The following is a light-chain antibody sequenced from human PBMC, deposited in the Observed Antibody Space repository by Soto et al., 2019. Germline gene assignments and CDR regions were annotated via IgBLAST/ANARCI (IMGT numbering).Light chain of an antibody. Sequence: DIVMTQSPDSLAVSLGERATINCKSSQSVLYSTLSKNYLSWYQQKPGQPPKLLIYWSSTRESGVPDRVSGSVSGTDFTLTISRLQAEDVAVYYCHQYYTTPYTFGQGTKLEIK. CDR2: WSS. CDR3: HQYYTTPYT. CDR1: QSVLYSTLSKNY. J-gene: IGKJ2*01. V-gene: IGKV4-1*01.